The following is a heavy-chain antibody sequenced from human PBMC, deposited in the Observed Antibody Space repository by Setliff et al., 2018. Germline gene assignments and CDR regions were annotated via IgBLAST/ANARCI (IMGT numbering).Heavy chain of an antibody. CDR1: GGSISSSIYY. CDR2: IYYSGST. J-gene: IGHJ6*02. Sequence: SETLSLTCTVSGGSISSSIYYWGWIRQPPGKGLEWIGSIYYSGSTYYNPSLKSRVTISVDTSKNQFSLKLSSVTAADTAVYSCAREARYSSAWYSYYYGMDVWGQGTTVTVSS. V-gene: IGHV4-39*07. CDR3: AREARYSSAWYSYYYGMDV. D-gene: IGHD6-19*01.